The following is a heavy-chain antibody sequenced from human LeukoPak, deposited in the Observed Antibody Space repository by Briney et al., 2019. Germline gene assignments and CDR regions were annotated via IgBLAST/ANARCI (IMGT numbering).Heavy chain of an antibody. V-gene: IGHV3-53*01. CDR3: ARDLGTFQFDY. Sequence: GGSLRLSCTASKFTVSQNYMTWVRQAPGKGLEWVSIIYISGRTFYADSVKGRFTISRDNSKNTVYLEMNNLRAEDTAVYYCARDLGTFQFDYWGQGTLVTVSS. CDR2: IYISGRT. J-gene: IGHJ4*02. CDR1: KFTVSQNY.